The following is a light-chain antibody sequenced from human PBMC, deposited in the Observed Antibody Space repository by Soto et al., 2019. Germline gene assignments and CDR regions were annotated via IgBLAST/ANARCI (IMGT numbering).Light chain of an antibody. Sequence: DIQMTQSPSSLSASVGDRVTITCRASQGISNYLAWYQQKPGKVPKLLIYAASTLHSGVPSRFSGSASGTDFTLTISSLQPEDVATYYCQKYNRAPWTFGQGTTVEIK. J-gene: IGKJ1*01. CDR3: QKYNRAPWT. CDR2: AAS. CDR1: QGISNY. V-gene: IGKV1-27*01.